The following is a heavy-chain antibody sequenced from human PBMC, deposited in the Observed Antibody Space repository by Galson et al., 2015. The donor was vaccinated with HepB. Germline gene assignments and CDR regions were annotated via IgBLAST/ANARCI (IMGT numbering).Heavy chain of an antibody. J-gene: IGHJ4*02. CDR1: GFTFSSYS. CDR2: ISSSSSYI. D-gene: IGHD1-26*01. V-gene: IGHV3-21*01. CDR3: ARPELGALDY. Sequence: SLRLSCAASGFTFSSYSMNWVRQAPGKGLEWVSSISSSSSYIYYADSAKGRFTISRDNAKNSLYLQMNSLRAEDTAVYYCARPELGALDYWGQGTLVTVSS.